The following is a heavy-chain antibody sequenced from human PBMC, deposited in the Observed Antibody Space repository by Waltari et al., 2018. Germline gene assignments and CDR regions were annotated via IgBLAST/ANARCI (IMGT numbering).Heavy chain of an antibody. CDR3: ATLPPSQLGVVLNWFDP. Sequence: QLQLQESGPGLVRPSETLSLTCTVSGVSISSSTLFWGWIRQPLGQGLEWFGSIYDSGATYYNPSLKSRVSISVDTSKGYFSLKVDSVSVADTAVYYWATLPPSQLGVVLNWFDPLGQGIRVTVSS. CDR1: GVSISSSTLF. V-gene: IGHV4-39*02. CDR2: IYDSGAT. D-gene: IGHD2-8*01. J-gene: IGHJ5*02.